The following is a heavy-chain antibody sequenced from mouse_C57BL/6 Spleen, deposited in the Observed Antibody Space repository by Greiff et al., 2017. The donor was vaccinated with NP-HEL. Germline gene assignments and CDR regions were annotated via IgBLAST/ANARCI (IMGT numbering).Heavy chain of an antibody. Sequence: EVHLVESGGGLVKPGGSLKLSCAASGFTFSDYGMHWVRQAPEKGLEWVAYISSGSSTIYYADTVKGRFTISRDNAKNTLFLQMTSLRSEDTAMYYCAPDYYGSRGAYWGQGTLVTVSA. D-gene: IGHD1-1*01. CDR1: GFTFSDYG. J-gene: IGHJ3*01. CDR3: APDYYGSRGAY. V-gene: IGHV5-17*01. CDR2: ISSGSSTI.